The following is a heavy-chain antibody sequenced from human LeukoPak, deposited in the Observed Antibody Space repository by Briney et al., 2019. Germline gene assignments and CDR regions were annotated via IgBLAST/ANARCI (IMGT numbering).Heavy chain of an antibody. J-gene: IGHJ5*02. Sequence: PSETLSLTCTVSGGSISSSSYYWGWIRQPPGKGLEWIGEIDHSGSTNYNPSLKSRVTISADTSKNQFSLNLTSVTAADTAVYYCARGLYCSSDSCNHWGQGTLVTVSS. CDR2: IDHSGST. D-gene: IGHD2-2*01. CDR1: GGSISSSSYY. V-gene: IGHV4-39*07. CDR3: ARGLYCSSDSCNH.